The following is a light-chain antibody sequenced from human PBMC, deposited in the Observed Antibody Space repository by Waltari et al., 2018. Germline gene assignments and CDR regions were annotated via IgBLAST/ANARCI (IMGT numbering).Light chain of an antibody. J-gene: IGKJ4*01. V-gene: IGKV4-1*01. Sequence: DIVMTQSPDSLAVSLGGRATINCKSSQTVLDTSVNKNFFAWFQQKPEQPPKMLIYWASTRESGVPDLFSGSGSWIDFTLTIISLQAEDVAVYYCQQYYTTPLTFGGGTKVEIK. CDR3: QQYYTTPLT. CDR1: QTVLDTSVNKNF. CDR2: WAS.